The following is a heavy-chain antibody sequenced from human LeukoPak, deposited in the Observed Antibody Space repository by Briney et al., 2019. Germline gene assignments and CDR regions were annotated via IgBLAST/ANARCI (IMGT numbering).Heavy chain of an antibody. CDR2: INPNSGGT. CDR3: ARVVAVTGTPVYYMDV. D-gene: IGHD6-19*01. Sequence: ASVKVFCKASGYMFTGYYMHWVRQARGQGLEWMGWINPNSGGTNYAQKFQGRLTMTRDTSISTAYMDLNRLRSDDTAVYYCARVVAVTGTPVYYMDVWGKGTTVTVSS. J-gene: IGHJ6*03. V-gene: IGHV1-2*02. CDR1: GYMFTGYY.